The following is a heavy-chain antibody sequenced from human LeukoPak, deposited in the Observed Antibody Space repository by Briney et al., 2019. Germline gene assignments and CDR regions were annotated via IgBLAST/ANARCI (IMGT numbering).Heavy chain of an antibody. Sequence: GASVKVSCKASGYTFTGYYMDWVRQAPGEGLEWMGRIIPNSGGTKYAQKFQGRVTMTTDTSISTAYMELSRLTSDDTAVYYCARDLVAATNEVAYCGQGTLVTVPS. CDR2: IIPNSGGT. V-gene: IGHV1-2*06. CDR3: ARDLVAATNEVAY. J-gene: IGHJ4*02. D-gene: IGHD1-26*01. CDR1: GYTFTGYY.